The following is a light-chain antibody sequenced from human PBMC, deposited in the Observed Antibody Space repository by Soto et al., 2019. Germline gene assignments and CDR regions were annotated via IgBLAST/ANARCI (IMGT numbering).Light chain of an antibody. CDR1: SSDVGGCDS. V-gene: IGLV2-14*01. CDR3: SSFTSSIPYV. Sequence: QSVLTQPASVSGSPGQSITISCTGTSSDVGGCDSVCWYQQHPGTAPKVMIYGVTNRPSGVSDRFSGSKSGNTACLAISGLQAEDEADYYCSSFTSSIPYVFGTGTKLTVL. J-gene: IGLJ1*01. CDR2: GVT.